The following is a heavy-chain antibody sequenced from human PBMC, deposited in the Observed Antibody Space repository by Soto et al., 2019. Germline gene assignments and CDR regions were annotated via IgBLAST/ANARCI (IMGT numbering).Heavy chain of an antibody. CDR2: IRSNPDGVTT. D-gene: IGHD1-20*01. J-gene: IGHJ6*02. V-gene: IGHV3-15*01. Sequence: EVQLVESGGGLVKPGGSLRLSCAASGFTYHNAWMSWVRQAPGKGLEWVGRIRSNPDGVTTDYAATVIGRFTISRDDSTTTLYLQMTSLNIDDTAVYYWTPDPSYITTYTGGMDVWGQGTTVTVSS. CDR1: GFTYHNAW. CDR3: TPDPSYITTYTGGMDV.